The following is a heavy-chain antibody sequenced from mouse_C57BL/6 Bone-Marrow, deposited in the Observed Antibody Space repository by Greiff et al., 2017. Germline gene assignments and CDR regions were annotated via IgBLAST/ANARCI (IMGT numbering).Heavy chain of an antibody. CDR3: AKGELGRDAMDY. V-gene: IGHV5-4*01. Sequence: EVQLVESGGGLVKPGGSLKLSCAASGFTFSSYAMSWVRQTPEKRLEWVATISDGGSYTYYPDNVKGRFTISRENAKNKLYLQMSHLKSEDTAMYYCAKGELGRDAMDYWGQGTSGTVSS. CDR1: GFTFSSYA. J-gene: IGHJ4*01. D-gene: IGHD4-1*01. CDR2: ISDGGSYT.